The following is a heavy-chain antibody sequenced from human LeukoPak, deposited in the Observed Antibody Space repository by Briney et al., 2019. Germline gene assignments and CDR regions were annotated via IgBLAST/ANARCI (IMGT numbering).Heavy chain of an antibody. CDR1: GFTFSTYA. V-gene: IGHV3-23*01. J-gene: IGHJ4*02. CDR2: ITGGGGST. Sequence: GGSLRLSCAASGFTFSTYAMTWVRQAPGKGLEWVSAITGGGGSTYYADSVKGRFTISRDNSKNTLYLQMNSLRAEDTAVYYCARIAASTGAYWGQGTLVTVPS. CDR3: ARIAASTGAY.